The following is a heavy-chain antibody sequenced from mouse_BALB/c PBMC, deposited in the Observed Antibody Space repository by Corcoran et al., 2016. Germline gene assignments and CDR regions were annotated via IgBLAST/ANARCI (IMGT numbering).Heavy chain of an antibody. Sequence: EVQLQQSGPELVKPGASVKISCKTSGYTFTEYNMDWVKQSHGKSLEWIGDINPRSGGTIYNQTFKGKATLTVDKSSSTAYMELRSLTSEDTAVYYCARWGITTFDYWGQGTTVTVSS. V-gene: IGHV1-18*01. D-gene: IGHD1-1*01. J-gene: IGHJ2*01. CDR2: INPRSGGT. CDR1: GYTFTEYN. CDR3: ARWGITTFDY.